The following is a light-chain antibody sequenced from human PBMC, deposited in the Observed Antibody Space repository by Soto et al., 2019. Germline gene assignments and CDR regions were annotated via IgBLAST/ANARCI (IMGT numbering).Light chain of an antibody. CDR1: QGVGSF. V-gene: IGKV1-9*01. CDR3: LHVNSYPLT. Sequence: DIQLTQSPSFLSASVGDRVTISCRARQGVGSFLAWYQQNPGKATKLLIYDASTLQSVAPSRFSGSGSGTEFTLTISILQSDDFANYYFLHVNSYPLTFGGGTKVEIK. J-gene: IGKJ4*01. CDR2: DAS.